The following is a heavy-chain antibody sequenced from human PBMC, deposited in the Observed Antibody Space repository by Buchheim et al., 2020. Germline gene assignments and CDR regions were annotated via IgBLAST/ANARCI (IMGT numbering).Heavy chain of an antibody. J-gene: IGHJ4*02. Sequence: QVQLVESGGGVVQPGRSLRLSCAASGFTFSSYGMHWVRQAPGKGLEWVAVIWYDGSNKYYADSVKGRFTISRDNSKNTLYLQMNSLRAEGTAVYYCARALCGGDCYTDYWGQGTL. CDR1: GFTFSSYG. V-gene: IGHV3-33*01. CDR2: IWYDGSNK. CDR3: ARALCGGDCYTDY. D-gene: IGHD2-21*02.